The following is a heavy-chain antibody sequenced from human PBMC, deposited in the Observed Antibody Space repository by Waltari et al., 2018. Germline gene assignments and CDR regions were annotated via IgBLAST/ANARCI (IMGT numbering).Heavy chain of an antibody. J-gene: IGHJ4*02. CDR1: GYSISSGYD. D-gene: IGHD5-12*01. Sequence: QVQLQESGPGLVKPSETLSLTCAVSGYSISSGYDWGWIRQPPGKGLEWIGSIYLSGSTYYNPSLKSRFTISVDTSKNQFSLKLSSVTAADTAVYYFARPEYSGFYYFDYWGQGTLVTVSS. CDR3: ARPEYSGFYYFDY. V-gene: IGHV4-38-2*01. CDR2: IYLSGST.